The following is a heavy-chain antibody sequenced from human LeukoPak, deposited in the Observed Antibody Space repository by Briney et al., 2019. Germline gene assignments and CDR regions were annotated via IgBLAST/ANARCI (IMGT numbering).Heavy chain of an antibody. V-gene: IGHV3-48*03. CDR3: ARDGSASSGYFDY. CDR1: GFTFSSYV. Sequence: GRSLRLSCAASGFTFSSYVMNWVRQAPGKGLEWVSYISSSGSTIYYADSVKGRVTISRDNAKNSLYLQMDSLRAEDTAVYYCARDGSASSGYFDYWGQGTLVTVSS. D-gene: IGHD3-22*01. CDR2: ISSSGSTI. J-gene: IGHJ4*02.